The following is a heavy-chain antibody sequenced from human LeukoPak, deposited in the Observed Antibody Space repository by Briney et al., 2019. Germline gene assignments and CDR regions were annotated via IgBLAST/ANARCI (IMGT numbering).Heavy chain of an antibody. D-gene: IGHD2-2*01. CDR2: ISSSSSYI. J-gene: IGHJ4*02. Sequence: PGGSLRLSCAASGFTFSSYSMNWLRQAPGKGLEWVSSISSSSSYIYYADSVKGRFTISRDNAKNSLYLQMNSLRAEDTAVYYCARVGFGVVPAAMSNDYWGQGTLVTVSS. CDR3: ARVGFGVVPAAMSNDY. CDR1: GFTFSSYS. V-gene: IGHV3-21*01.